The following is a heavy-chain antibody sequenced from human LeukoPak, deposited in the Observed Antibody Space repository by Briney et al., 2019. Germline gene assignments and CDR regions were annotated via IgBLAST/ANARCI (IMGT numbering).Heavy chain of an antibody. D-gene: IGHD5-12*01. V-gene: IGHV3-15*01. CDR2: IKSKTDGGTT. CDR1: GFTFSSSA. J-gene: IGHJ4*02. Sequence: RTGGSLRLSCAASGFTFSSSAMSWVRQAPGKGLEWVGRIKSKTDGGTTDYAAPVKGRFTISRDDSKNTLYLQMNSLKTEDTAVYYCARYGPVDSKDHWGQGTLVTVSS. CDR3: ARYGPVDSKDH.